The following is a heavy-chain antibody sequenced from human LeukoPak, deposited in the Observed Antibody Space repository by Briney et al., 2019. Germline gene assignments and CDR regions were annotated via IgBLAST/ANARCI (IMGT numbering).Heavy chain of an antibody. CDR2: ISSSSSTI. V-gene: IGHV3-48*04. J-gene: IGHJ4*02. D-gene: IGHD3-10*01. CDR1: GFTFSSYS. CDR3: ARDPTVGLGELSPYDY. Sequence: GGSLRLSCAASGFTFSSYSMNWVRQAPGKGLEWVSHISSSSSTIYYADSVKGRFTISRDNAKNSLYLQMNSLRAEDTAVYYCARDPTVGLGELSPYDYWGQGTLVTVSS.